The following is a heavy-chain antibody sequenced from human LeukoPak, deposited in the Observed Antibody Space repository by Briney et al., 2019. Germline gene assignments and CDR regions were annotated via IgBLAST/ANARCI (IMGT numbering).Heavy chain of an antibody. D-gene: IGHD6-6*01. Sequence: ASVKVSCKASGGTFSSYAISWVPQAPGQGLEWMGGIIPIFGTANYVQKFQGRVTITADESTSTAYMELSSLRSEDTAVYYCARGYSSSSFDYWGQGTLVTVSS. CDR2: IIPIFGTA. CDR1: GGTFSSYA. J-gene: IGHJ4*02. V-gene: IGHV1-69*13. CDR3: ARGYSSSSFDY.